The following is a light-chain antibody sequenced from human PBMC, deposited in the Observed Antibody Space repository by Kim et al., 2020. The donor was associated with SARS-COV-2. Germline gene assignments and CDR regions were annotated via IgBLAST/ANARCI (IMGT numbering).Light chain of an antibody. CDR2: YDS. V-gene: IGLV3-21*04. CDR3: QVWDTSSDHVV. Sequence: SYELTQPPSVSVAPGTTASITCGGNNIGSNPVNWYQQKPGQAPVLVIYYDSDRPSGIPERFSGSNSGDTATLTISRVEGGDEADYFCQVWDTSSDHVVFGGGTQLTVL. J-gene: IGLJ3*02. CDR1: NIGSNP.